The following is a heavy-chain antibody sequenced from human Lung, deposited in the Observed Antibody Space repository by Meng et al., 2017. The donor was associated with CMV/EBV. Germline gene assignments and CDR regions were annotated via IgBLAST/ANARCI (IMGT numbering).Heavy chain of an antibody. Sequence: VLLVQSGSELKKPGASVKVSLKASGYTFSTYTINWVRQAHGRGLEWMGWISTNTGTPTYTQGFTGRFVFSLDTSVSTAYLQISSLKAEDTAVYYCARGGNFDPWGQGTLVTVSS. J-gene: IGHJ5*02. CDR2: ISTNTGTP. D-gene: IGHD2/OR15-2a*01. CDR1: GYTFSTYT. CDR3: ARGGNFDP. V-gene: IGHV7-4-1*02.